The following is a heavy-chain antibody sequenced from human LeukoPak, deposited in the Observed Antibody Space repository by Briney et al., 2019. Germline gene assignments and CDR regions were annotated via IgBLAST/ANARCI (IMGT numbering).Heavy chain of an antibody. CDR3: ARQEACSGGSCLYYFDY. Sequence: GESLKISCKGSGYSFTSYWVGWVRQMPGKGLEWMAIIYPGDSDTSYSPSFQGRVTISADNSISTAYVQWSSLKASDTAMDYCARQEACSGGSCLYYFDYWGQGTLVTVSS. D-gene: IGHD2-15*01. J-gene: IGHJ4*02. CDR2: IYPGDSDT. CDR1: GYSFTSYW. V-gene: IGHV5-51*01.